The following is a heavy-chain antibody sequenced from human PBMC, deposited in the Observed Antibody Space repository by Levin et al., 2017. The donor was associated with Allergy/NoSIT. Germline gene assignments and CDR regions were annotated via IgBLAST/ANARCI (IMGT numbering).Heavy chain of an antibody. J-gene: IGHJ3*01. V-gene: IGHV3-9*01. Sequence: SGGSLRLSCAASGFAFDDYTMHWVRQPPGKGLEWVSGINWNSDTITYADSVKGRFTVSRDNAKNSLYLQMNSLTTEDTALYYCAKDMRGSLDAFDVWGQGTMVTVSS. CDR2: INWNSDTI. CDR3: AKDMRGSLDAFDV. D-gene: IGHD5-12*01. CDR1: GFAFDDYT.